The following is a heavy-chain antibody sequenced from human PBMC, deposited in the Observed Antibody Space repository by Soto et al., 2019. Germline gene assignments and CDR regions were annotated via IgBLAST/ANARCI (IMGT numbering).Heavy chain of an antibody. Sequence: QVRLQESGPGLVKPSETLSLTCSVSGRSMSSNYWSWLRQSPDKGLEWLGYVFYGGTDYNPSLGGRVTMSVETSKSQFSLTLSSVTAADTAVYYCAAYMGAFYFDFWGQGIQVTVSS. CDR3: AAYMGAFYFDF. V-gene: IGHV4-59*03. J-gene: IGHJ4*02. CDR1: GRSMSSNY. CDR2: VFYGGT. D-gene: IGHD3-16*01.